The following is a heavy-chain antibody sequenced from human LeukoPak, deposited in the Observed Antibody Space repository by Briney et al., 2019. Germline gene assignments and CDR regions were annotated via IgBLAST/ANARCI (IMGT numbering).Heavy chain of an antibody. D-gene: IGHD1-14*01. CDR2: ISSSGST. Sequence: PSETLSLTCTVSGGSISSYYWSWIRQPAGKGLEWIGRISSSGSTNYNPSLKSRVTISVDTSKNQFSLKLTSVTAADTAVYYCARAPEYGLYYFDYWGQGTLVTVSS. V-gene: IGHV4-4*07. J-gene: IGHJ4*02. CDR1: GGSISSYY. CDR3: ARAPEYGLYYFDY.